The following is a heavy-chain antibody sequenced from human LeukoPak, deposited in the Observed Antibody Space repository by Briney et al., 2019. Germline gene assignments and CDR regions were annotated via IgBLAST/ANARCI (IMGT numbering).Heavy chain of an antibody. CDR1: GGSISSYY. V-gene: IGHV4-59*12. J-gene: IGHJ6*03. CDR2: IYYSGST. D-gene: IGHD6-13*01. CDR3: ARAYSSSPRGYYYYMDV. Sequence: SETLSLTCTVSGGSISSYYWSWIRQPPGKGLEWIGYIYYSGSTNYNPSLKSRVTISVDTSKNQFSLKLSSVTAADTAVYYCARAYSSSPRGYYYYMDVWGKGTTVTVSS.